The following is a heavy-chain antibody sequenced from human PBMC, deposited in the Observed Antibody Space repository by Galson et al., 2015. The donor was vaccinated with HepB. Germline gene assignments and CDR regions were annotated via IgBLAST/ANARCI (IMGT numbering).Heavy chain of an antibody. CDR3: VKEGIAVAGRASGAFDI. Sequence: SLRLSCAASGFTFSSYAMHWVRQAPGKGLEYVSAISSNGGSTYYADSVKGRFTISRDNSKNTLYLQMSSLRAEDTAVYYCVKEGIAVAGRASGAFDIWGQGTMVTVSS. CDR1: GFTFSSYA. J-gene: IGHJ3*02. V-gene: IGHV3-64D*06. CDR2: ISSNGGST. D-gene: IGHD6-19*01.